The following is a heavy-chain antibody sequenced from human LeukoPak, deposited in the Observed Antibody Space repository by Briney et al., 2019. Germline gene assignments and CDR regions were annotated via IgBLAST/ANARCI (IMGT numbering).Heavy chain of an antibody. J-gene: IGHJ4*02. V-gene: IGHV4-59*12. CDR1: GGSMFSNC. D-gene: IGHD3-10*01. Sequence: SETLSLTCTVSGGSMFSNCWSWIRQRPGKGLEWIGYIYDTGNTKYNPSLKSRVTISIDTFNSQFSLRLRSVTAADTAVYYCARGRRAFDYWGQGTLVTVSS. CDR2: IYDTGNT. CDR3: ARGRRAFDY.